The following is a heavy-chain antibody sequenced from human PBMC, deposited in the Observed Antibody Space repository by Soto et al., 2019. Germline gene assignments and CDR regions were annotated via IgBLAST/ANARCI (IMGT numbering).Heavy chain of an antibody. D-gene: IGHD3-10*01. CDR1: GFTVSSNY. CDR3: ARDELDYYGSGRTKRGAFDI. J-gene: IGHJ3*02. V-gene: IGHV3-53*01. CDR2: IYSGGST. Sequence: LRLSCAASGFTVSSNYMSWVRQAPGKGLEWVSVIYSGGSTYYADSVKGRFTISRDNSKNTLYLQMNSLRAEDTAVYYCARDELDYYGSGRTKRGAFDIWGQGTMVTVSS.